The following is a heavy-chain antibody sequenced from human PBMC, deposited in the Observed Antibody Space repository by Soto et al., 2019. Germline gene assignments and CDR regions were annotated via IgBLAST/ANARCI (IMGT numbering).Heavy chain of an antibody. CDR1: GFTFSSYG. Sequence: QVQLVESGGGVVQPGRSLRLSCAASGFTFSSYGMHWVRQAPGKGLEWVAVIWYDGSNKYYADSVKGRFTISRDNSKNTRYLQRNSGRAEDTAVYYCARDGAVAGNYYYYGMDVWGQGTTVTVSS. J-gene: IGHJ6*02. CDR3: ARDGAVAGNYYYYGMDV. D-gene: IGHD6-19*01. V-gene: IGHV3-33*01. CDR2: IWYDGSNK.